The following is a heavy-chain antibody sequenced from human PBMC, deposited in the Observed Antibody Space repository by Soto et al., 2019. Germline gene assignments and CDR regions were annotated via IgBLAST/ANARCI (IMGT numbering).Heavy chain of an antibody. Sequence: EVQLGESGGGLVKPGGSLRLSCATSGFSFSSYSINWVRQAPGKGLEWVSCISSSGSDIYYADSAKGRFTISRDNTKNSVFLQMNSLRAEDTAVYYCAKAMESDSGSYPVDIWGQGTMVTVSS. CDR2: ISSSGSDI. CDR3: AKAMESDSGSYPVDI. V-gene: IGHV3-21*02. J-gene: IGHJ3*02. D-gene: IGHD1-26*01. CDR1: GFSFSSYS.